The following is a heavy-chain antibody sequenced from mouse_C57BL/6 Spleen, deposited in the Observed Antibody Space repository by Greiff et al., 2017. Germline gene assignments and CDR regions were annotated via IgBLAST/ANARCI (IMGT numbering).Heavy chain of an antibody. CDR2: INPNNGGT. Sequence: VQLQQSGPELVKPGASVKISCKASGYTFTDYYMNWVKQSHGKSLEWIGDINPNNGGTSYNQKFKGKATLTVDKSSSTAYMELRSLTSEDSAVYYCARRHYGSYYYAMDYWGQGTSVTVSS. CDR3: ARRHYGSYYYAMDY. J-gene: IGHJ4*01. CDR1: GYTFTDYY. D-gene: IGHD1-1*01. V-gene: IGHV1-26*01.